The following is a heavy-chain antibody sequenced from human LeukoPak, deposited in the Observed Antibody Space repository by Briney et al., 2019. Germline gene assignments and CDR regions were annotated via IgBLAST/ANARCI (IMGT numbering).Heavy chain of an antibody. J-gene: IGHJ4*02. Sequence: SETLSLTCAVYGGSFSGYYWSWIRQPPGKGLEWIGEINHSGSANYNPSLKSRVTISVDTSKNQFSLKLSSVTAADTAVYYCARLQRLFDYWGQGTLVTVSS. V-gene: IGHV4-34*01. CDR1: GGSFSGYY. CDR3: ARLQRLFDY. CDR2: INHSGSA.